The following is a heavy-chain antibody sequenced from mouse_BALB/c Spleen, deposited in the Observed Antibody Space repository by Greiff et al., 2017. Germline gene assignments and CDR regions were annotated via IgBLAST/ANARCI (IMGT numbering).Heavy chain of an antibody. CDR3: TRVGGGAMDY. CDR1: GYTFTSYY. Sequence: QVQLQQSGAELVKPGASVKLSCKASGYTFTSYYMYWVKQRPGQGLEWIGEINPSNGGTNFNEKFKSKATLTVDKSSSTAYMQLSSLTSEDSAVYYCTRVGGGAMDYWGQGTSVTVSS. V-gene: IGHV1S81*02. J-gene: IGHJ4*01. CDR2: INPSNGGT.